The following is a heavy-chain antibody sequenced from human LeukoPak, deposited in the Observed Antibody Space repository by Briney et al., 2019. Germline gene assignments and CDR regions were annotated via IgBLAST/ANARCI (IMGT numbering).Heavy chain of an antibody. D-gene: IGHD3-10*01. J-gene: IGHJ4*02. V-gene: IGHV1-2*06. Sequence: ASVTVSCTASGYTFTVYYMHWVRQAPGQGLEWMGRINPNSGGTNYAQKFQGRVTMTRDTSISTAYMELSRLRSDDAAVYYCAILPDQGYYYGSGSLDYWGQGTLVTVSS. CDR3: AILPDQGYYYGSGSLDY. CDR2: INPNSGGT. CDR1: GYTFTVYY.